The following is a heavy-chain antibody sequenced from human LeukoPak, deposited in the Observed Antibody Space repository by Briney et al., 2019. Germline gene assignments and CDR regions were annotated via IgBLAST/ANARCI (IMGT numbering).Heavy chain of an antibody. J-gene: IGHJ6*02. V-gene: IGHV3-53*01. CDR1: GFTVSSNY. CDR2: IYSGGST. D-gene: IGHD6-6*01. CDR3: TTARRSYGMDV. Sequence: PGGSLRLSCAASGFTVSSNYMSWVRQAPGKGLEWVSVIYSGGSTYYADSVKGRFTISRDDSKNTLYLQMNSLRAEDTAVYYCTTARRSYGMDVWGQGTTVTVSS.